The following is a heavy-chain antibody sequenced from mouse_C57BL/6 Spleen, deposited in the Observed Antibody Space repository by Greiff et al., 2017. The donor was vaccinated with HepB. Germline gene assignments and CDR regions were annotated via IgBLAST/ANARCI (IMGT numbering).Heavy chain of an antibody. Sequence: VQLQQSGPGLVAPSQSLSITCTVSGFSLTSYGVDWVRQSPGKGLEWLGVIWGVGSTNYNSALKSRLSISKDNSKSQVFLKMNSLQTDDTAMYYCASDGGFAWFAYWGQGTLVTVSA. CDR3: ASDGGFAWFAY. J-gene: IGHJ3*01. V-gene: IGHV2-6*01. CDR2: IWGVGST. D-gene: IGHD3-1*01. CDR1: GFSLTSYG.